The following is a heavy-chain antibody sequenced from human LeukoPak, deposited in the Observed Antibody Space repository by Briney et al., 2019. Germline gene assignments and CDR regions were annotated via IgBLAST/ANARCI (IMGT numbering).Heavy chain of an antibody. CDR2: IYHSGST. V-gene: IGHV4-34*01. D-gene: IGHD4-17*01. CDR1: GGSFSGYY. Sequence: SETLSLTCAVYGGSFSGYYWSWIRQPPGKGLEWIGEIYHSGSTNYNPSLKSRVTISVDKSKNQFSLKLSSVTAADTAVYYCASVTVTTSHYYYYMDVWGKGTTVTVSS. J-gene: IGHJ6*03. CDR3: ASVTVTTSHYYYYMDV.